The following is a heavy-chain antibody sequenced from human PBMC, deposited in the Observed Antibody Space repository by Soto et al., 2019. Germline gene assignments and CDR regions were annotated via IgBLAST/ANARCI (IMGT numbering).Heavy chain of an antibody. D-gene: IGHD2-8*01. CDR3: AKDRQPDGLWPFDH. CDR1: GFTFRTYA. CDR2: LVGSGGGI. Sequence: EMKLMESGGGLVQPGGSLRLSCAASGFTFRTYAMSWVRQAPERGLEWVAGLVGSGGGISYADSVKGRFTISRDNSNNMLYLQMHSLRVEDTAVYYCAKDRQPDGLWPFDHWGQGTLVTVSS. V-gene: IGHV3-23*01. J-gene: IGHJ4*02.